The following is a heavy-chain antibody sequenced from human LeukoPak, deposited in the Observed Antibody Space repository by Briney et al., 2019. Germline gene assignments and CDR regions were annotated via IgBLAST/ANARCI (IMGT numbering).Heavy chain of an antibody. J-gene: IGHJ4*02. D-gene: IGHD4-17*01. V-gene: IGHV4-61*08. CDR2: IYYSGST. CDR1: GDSSSSGEYY. CDR3: ARSTTVTTLPLDY. Sequence: SETLSLTCTVSGDSSSSGEYYWNWIRQSPGKGLEWIGYIYYSGSTNYNPSLKSRVTISVDTSKNQFSLKLSSVTAADTAVYYCARSTTVTTLPLDYWGQGTLVTVSP.